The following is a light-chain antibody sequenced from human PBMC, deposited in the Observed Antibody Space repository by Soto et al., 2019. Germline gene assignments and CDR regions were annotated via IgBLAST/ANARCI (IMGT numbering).Light chain of an antibody. CDR2: AAS. Sequence: DIQITQTPSSLSASVGDRVTITCRASQGISNYLAWYQQKPGKVPKLLIYAASTLQSGVPSRFSGSGSETDFTLTISSLQPEDVATYYCQKYNSAPWTFGQGSKVDIK. CDR1: QGISNY. J-gene: IGKJ1*01. CDR3: QKYNSAPWT. V-gene: IGKV1-27*01.